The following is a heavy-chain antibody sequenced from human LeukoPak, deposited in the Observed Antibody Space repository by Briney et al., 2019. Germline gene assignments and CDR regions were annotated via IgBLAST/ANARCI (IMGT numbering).Heavy chain of an antibody. D-gene: IGHD2-21*01. V-gene: IGHV3-30*18. CDR2: ISYDASNK. CDR1: GFTFSNYG. J-gene: IGHJ3*02. CDR3: AKDLSSILVAGAFDI. Sequence: PGGSLRLSCAASGFTFSNYGMHWVRQAPGKGLEWVAVISYDASNKYYADSVKGRFTISRDNSKNTQYLQINSLRAEDTAMYYCAKDLSSILVAGAFDIWGQGTMVTVSS.